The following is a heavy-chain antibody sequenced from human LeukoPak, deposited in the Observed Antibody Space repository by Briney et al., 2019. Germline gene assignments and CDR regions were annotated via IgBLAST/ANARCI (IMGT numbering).Heavy chain of an antibody. CDR3: ARTPRTYYYMDV. Sequence: GSSVKVSCKASGGTFSSYAISWVRQAPGQGLEWMGGIIPILGTTKYAQNFQGRVTTTADESTSTAYMELSSLRSEDTAVYYCARTPRTYYYMDVWGKGTTVTISS. D-gene: IGHD2-15*01. CDR1: GGTFSSYA. V-gene: IGHV1-69*01. CDR2: IIPILGTT. J-gene: IGHJ6*03.